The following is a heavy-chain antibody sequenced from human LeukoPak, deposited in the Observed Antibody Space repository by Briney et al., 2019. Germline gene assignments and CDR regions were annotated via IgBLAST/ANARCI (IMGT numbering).Heavy chain of an antibody. D-gene: IGHD1-1*01. Sequence: SETLPLTCTVSGGSTSSGGYYWSWTRQPPGKGLEWIGYIYHSGSTYYNPSLKSRVTMSIDTSKNQFSLKLSSVTAADTAVYYCARAYKGSISLNYYYYMDVWGKGTTVTVSS. J-gene: IGHJ6*03. V-gene: IGHV4-30-2*01. CDR2: IYHSGST. CDR3: ARAYKGSISLNYYYYMDV. CDR1: GGSTSSGGYY.